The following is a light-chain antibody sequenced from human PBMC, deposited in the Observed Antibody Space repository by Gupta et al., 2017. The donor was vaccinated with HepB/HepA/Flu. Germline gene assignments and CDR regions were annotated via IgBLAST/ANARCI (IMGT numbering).Light chain of an antibody. J-gene: IGKJ2*01. CDR2: AAT. CDR1: QGISNY. V-gene: IGKV1-9*01. CDR3: QQLYSSPGDT. Sequence: FQLTQSPSFLSASVGDRVTITCRASQGISNYLGWYQQKPAEAPKLLIYAATTLQSAVPSGFSGSGAGTEFTLTTSSLLPEDFATYYCQQLYSSPGDTFGQGTKLQVK.